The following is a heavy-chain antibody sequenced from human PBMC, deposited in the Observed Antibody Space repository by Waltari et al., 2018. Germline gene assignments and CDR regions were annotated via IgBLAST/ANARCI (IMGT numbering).Heavy chain of an antibody. CDR3: ARAVEFRSYYYAVDV. CDR2: SRVGSATI. D-gene: IGHD3-10*01. CDR1: GFTFSFYD. J-gene: IGHJ6*02. Sequence: EVQLVESGGGLVQSGGSLRLSCATSGFTFSFYDMHWVRQAPGKGLGGLSESRVGSATIYYADSLKGRFSISRDDARNSLFLEINSLRAEDSAVYYCARAVEFRSYYYAVDVWGQGTAVSVSS. V-gene: IGHV3-48*03.